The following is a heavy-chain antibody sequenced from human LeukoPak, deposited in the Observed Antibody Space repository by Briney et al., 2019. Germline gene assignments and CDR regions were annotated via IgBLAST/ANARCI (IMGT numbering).Heavy chain of an antibody. CDR3: ARGDGYNWGFYYFDY. CDR2: IIPILGIA. D-gene: IGHD5-24*01. J-gene: IGHJ4*02. CDR1: GGTFSSYA. Sequence: SVKVSCKASGGTFSSYAISWVPQAPGQGLEWMGRIIPILGIANYAQKFQGRVTITADKSTSTAYMELSSLRSEDTAVYYCARGDGYNWGFYYFDYWGQGTLVTVSS. V-gene: IGHV1-69*04.